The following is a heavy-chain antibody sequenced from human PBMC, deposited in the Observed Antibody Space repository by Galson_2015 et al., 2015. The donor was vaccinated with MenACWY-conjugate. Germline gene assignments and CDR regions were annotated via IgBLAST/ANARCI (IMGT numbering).Heavy chain of an antibody. V-gene: IGHV4-59*13. J-gene: IGHJ4*02. CDR2: IYYNGNT. Sequence: LTCTVSGGSISTYYWSWIRQPPGKGLEWIGYIYYNGNTNSDPSFKSRVTISVDTSKNQFSLKLSSVTAADTAIYYCARARGRALGLFDFWGQGTLITVSS. D-gene: IGHD3-3*02. CDR1: GGSISTYY. CDR3: ARARGRALGLFDF.